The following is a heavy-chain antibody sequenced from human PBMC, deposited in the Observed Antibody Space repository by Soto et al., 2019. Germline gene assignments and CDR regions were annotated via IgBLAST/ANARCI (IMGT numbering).Heavy chain of an antibody. Sequence: EVQLLASGGGLVQPGGSLRLSCAASVFTCSSYAMSWVRQAPGKGLEWVSAISGSGGSTYYADSVKGRVTISRDNSKNKMYLHLKSLSAEATAVYYCAKNSPLPLLYDFWSGYFFYAFDYWGQGTLVTVSS. D-gene: IGHD3-3*01. CDR2: ISGSGGST. CDR1: VFTCSSYA. CDR3: AKNSPLPLLYDFWSGYFFYAFDY. V-gene: IGHV3-23*01. J-gene: IGHJ4*02.